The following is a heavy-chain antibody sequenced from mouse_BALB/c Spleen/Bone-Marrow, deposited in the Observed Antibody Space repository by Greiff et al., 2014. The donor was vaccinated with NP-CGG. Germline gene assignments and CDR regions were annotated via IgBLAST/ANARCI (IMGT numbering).Heavy chain of an antibody. CDR3: ARITTATGAMDY. J-gene: IGHJ4*01. V-gene: IGHV2-9*02. CDR2: IWAGGST. Sequence: QVHVKQSGPGLVAPSQSLSITCPVSGFSLTSYGVHWVRQPPGKGLEWLGVIWAGGSTNYNSALMSRLSISKDNSKSQVFLKMNSLQTDDTAMYYCARITTATGAMDYWGQGTSVTVSS. CDR1: GFSLTSYG. D-gene: IGHD1-2*01.